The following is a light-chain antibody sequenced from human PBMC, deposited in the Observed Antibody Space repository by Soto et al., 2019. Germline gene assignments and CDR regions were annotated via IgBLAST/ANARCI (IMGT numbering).Light chain of an antibody. J-gene: IGKJ1*01. V-gene: IGKV2-40*01. CDR3: MQRKEFPWT. CDR1: QSLLDSDNGDTY. Sequence: DIVMTQTPLSLPVTPGEPASISCRSNQSLLDSDNGDTYLDWFQQRPGQSPQLLFYSLSNRASGVLDRLSGSGTVTVFTLVNRRVEAEDVGVYYCMQRKEFPWTFGQGTKVDI. CDR2: SLS.